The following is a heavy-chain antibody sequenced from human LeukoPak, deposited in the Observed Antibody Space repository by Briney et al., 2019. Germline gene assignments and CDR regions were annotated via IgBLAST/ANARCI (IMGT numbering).Heavy chain of an antibody. J-gene: IGHJ4*02. V-gene: IGHV3-33*03. CDR3: ATSRTFDY. Sequence: PGRSLRLSCAASGFSFSTYGMHWVRQAPGKGLEWVAVIWYDGSNKYYADSVKGRFTISRDNAKNTVYLQMNSLRAEDMAVYHCATSRTFDYWGQGTLVTVSS. D-gene: IGHD1-1*01. CDR2: IWYDGSNK. CDR1: GFSFSTYG.